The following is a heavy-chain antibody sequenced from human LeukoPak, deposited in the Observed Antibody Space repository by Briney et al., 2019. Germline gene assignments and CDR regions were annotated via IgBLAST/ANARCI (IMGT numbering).Heavy chain of an antibody. V-gene: IGHV3-48*03. D-gene: IGHD6-13*01. J-gene: IGHJ5*02. CDR3: ARKYSSSWSGFDP. CDR1: GFTFSSYE. CDR2: ISPSGASI. Sequence: GGSLRLSCAASGFTFSSYEMNWVRQAPGKGLEWVSYISPSGASIYYADSVKGRFTISRDNAKNSLYLQMNSLRAEDTAVCYCARKYSSSWSGFDPWGQGTLVTVSS.